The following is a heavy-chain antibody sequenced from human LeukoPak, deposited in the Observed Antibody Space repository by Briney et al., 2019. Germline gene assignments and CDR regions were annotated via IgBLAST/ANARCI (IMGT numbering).Heavy chain of an antibody. V-gene: IGHV3-23*01. CDR1: GFTFSSYA. D-gene: IGHD3-3*01. J-gene: IGHJ4*02. Sequence: GGSLRLSCAASGFTFSSYAMSWGRQAPGKGLEWVSAISGSGGSTYYADSVKGRFTISRDNSKNTLYLQMNSLRAEDTAVYYCAKDDGGLITIFGVVRPFDYWGQGTLVTVSS. CDR3: AKDDGGLITIFGVVRPFDY. CDR2: ISGSGGST.